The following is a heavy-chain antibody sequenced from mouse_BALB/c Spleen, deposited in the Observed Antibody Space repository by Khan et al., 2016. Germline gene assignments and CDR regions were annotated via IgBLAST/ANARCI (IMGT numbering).Heavy chain of an antibody. CDR3: ASGVGYVY. CDR2: IHYSGST. Sequence: EVQLQESGPDLVKPSQSLSLTCTVTGYSITSGYGWHWIRQFPGNKLEWMGYIHYSGSTNYNPSLKSRISITRDTSKNQFFLQLNSVTTEDTATHFCASGVGYVYWGQGTLVTVSA. D-gene: IGHD1-3*01. CDR1: GYSITSGYG. J-gene: IGHJ3*01. V-gene: IGHV3-1*02.